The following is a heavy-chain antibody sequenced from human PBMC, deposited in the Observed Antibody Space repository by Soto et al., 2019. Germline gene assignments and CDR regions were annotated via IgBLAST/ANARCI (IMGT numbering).Heavy chain of an antibody. V-gene: IGHV1-69*01. D-gene: IGHD2-21*02. Sequence: QVQLVQSGSEVKKPGSSVKVSCKTSGGTFSSHALTWLRQAPGQGLEWMGGIIPMFGTTYTSQKFQGRVAISADEITSTLELSSLRSEDTAVYFCARCDVCYPGGDDAFDLWGQGTTVIVSS. CDR2: IIPMFGTT. CDR1: GGTFSSHA. J-gene: IGHJ3*01. CDR3: ARCDVCYPGGDDAFDL.